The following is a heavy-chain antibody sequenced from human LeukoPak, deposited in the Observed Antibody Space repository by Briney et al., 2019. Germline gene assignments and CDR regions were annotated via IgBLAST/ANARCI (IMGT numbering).Heavy chain of an antibody. J-gene: IGHJ4*02. CDR2: ISSSSSYI. Sequence: GGSLRLSCAASGFTFSSYSMNWVRQAPGKGLEWVSSISSSSSYIYYADSVKGRFTISRDNAKNSLYLQMNSLRAEDTAVYYCAVWITVAVTSADYWGQGTLVTVSS. D-gene: IGHD6-19*01. CDR3: AVWITVAVTSADY. V-gene: IGHV3-21*01. CDR1: GFTFSSYS.